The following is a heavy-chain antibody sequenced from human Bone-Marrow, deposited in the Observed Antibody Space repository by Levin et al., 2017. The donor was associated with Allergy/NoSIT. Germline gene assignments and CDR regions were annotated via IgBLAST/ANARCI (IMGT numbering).Heavy chain of an antibody. Sequence: GESLKISCAASGFTFSRYSMHWVRQAPGKGLEWVSYIIGSSTTIDYADSVKGRFTISRENARNSLYLQMNSLRDEDTAVYYCAKEDNLNARRSLDYWGQGILVTVSS. CDR2: IIGSSTTI. V-gene: IGHV3-48*02. J-gene: IGHJ4*02. CDR3: AKEDNLNARRSLDY. CDR1: GFTFSRYS. D-gene: IGHD1-20*01.